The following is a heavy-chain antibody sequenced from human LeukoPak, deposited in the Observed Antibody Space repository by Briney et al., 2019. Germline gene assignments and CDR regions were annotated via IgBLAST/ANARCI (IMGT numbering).Heavy chain of an antibody. D-gene: IGHD6-6*01. Sequence: GGSLRLSCAASGFTFSSYSMNWVRQAPGKGLEWVSSISSSSSYIYYADSVKGRFTISRDNSKNTLYLQMNSLRAEDTAVYYCAKALTLIAARYFDYWGQGTLVTVSS. CDR2: ISSSSSYI. CDR3: AKALTLIAARYFDY. J-gene: IGHJ4*02. CDR1: GFTFSSYS. V-gene: IGHV3-21*04.